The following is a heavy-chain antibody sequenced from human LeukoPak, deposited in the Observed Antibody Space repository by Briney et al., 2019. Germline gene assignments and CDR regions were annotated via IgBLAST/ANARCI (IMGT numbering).Heavy chain of an antibody. V-gene: IGHV3-30-3*01. Sequence: GGSLRLSCAASGFTFSSYAMNWVRQAPGKGLEWVAVISYDGSNKYYADSVKGRFTISRDNTKDTLYLQMNSLRAEDTAVYYCARDRRDMITFGGVIGYWGQGTLVTVSS. D-gene: IGHD3-16*02. J-gene: IGHJ4*02. CDR1: GFTFSSYA. CDR2: ISYDGSNK. CDR3: ARDRRDMITFGGVIGY.